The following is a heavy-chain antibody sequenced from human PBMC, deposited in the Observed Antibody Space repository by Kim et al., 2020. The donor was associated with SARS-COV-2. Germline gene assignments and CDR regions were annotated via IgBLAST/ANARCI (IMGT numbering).Heavy chain of an antibody. CDR1: GGSFSGYY. Sequence: SETLSLTCAVYGGSFSGYYWSWIRQPPGKGLEWIGEINHSGSTNYNPSLKSRVTISVDTSKNQFSLKLSSVTAADTAVYYCARGRRAIGVVPPLATPYFDYWGQGTLVTVSS. CDR3: ARGRRAIGVVPPLATPYFDY. CDR2: INHSGST. V-gene: IGHV4-34*01. J-gene: IGHJ4*02. D-gene: IGHD2-2*01.